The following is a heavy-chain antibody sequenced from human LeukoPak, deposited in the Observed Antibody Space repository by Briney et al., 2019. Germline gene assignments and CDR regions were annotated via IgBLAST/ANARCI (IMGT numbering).Heavy chain of an antibody. J-gene: IGHJ5*02. CDR2: INAGNGNT. Sequence: GASVKVSCKASGYTFTSYALHWVRQAPGQRLEWMGWINAGNGNTKYSQKFQGRVTITRDTSANTAYMELSSLRSEDTAVYYCAKGAASSRFLEWLNEAWFDPWGQGTLATVSS. CDR3: AKGAASSRFLEWLNEAWFDP. D-gene: IGHD3-3*01. V-gene: IGHV1-3*01. CDR1: GYTFTSYA.